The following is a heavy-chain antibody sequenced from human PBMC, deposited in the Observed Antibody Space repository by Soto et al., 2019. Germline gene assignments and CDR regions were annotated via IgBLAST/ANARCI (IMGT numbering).Heavy chain of an antibody. D-gene: IGHD3-22*01. J-gene: IGHJ6*02. V-gene: IGHV4-31*03. CDR3: SRGSRYYYYSSGYYHRGYYYGMDV. CDR1: GGSISSGGYY. CDR2: IYYSGST. Sequence: SETLSLTCTVSGGSISSGGYYWSWIRQHPGKGLEWVGYIYYSGSTYYNPSLKSRVTISVDTSKNQFSMKLSSVTAADSVVFYCSRGSRYYYYSSGYYHRGYYYGMDVWGQGTTVTVSS.